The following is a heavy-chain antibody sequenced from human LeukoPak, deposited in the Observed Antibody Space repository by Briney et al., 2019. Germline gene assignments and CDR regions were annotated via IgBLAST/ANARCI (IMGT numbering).Heavy chain of an antibody. D-gene: IGHD3-22*01. CDR3: ARGRYYDGSGYLE. V-gene: IGHV4-39*01. Sequence: SETLSLTCSVSGDSVSRSDSDWDWIRQPPGKGLEWIGTMYYSGRTYYSPSLKSRVTMSVDPSNNQFSLNLRSVTAADTALYYCARGRYYDGSGYLEWGQGIQLSVSS. CDR1: GDSVSRSDSD. CDR2: MYYSGRT. J-gene: IGHJ1*01.